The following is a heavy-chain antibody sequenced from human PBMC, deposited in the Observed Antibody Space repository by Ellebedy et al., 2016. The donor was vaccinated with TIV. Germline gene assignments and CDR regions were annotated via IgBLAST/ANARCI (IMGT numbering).Heavy chain of an antibody. CDR1: GDSIISSGYY. V-gene: IGHV4-39*07. CDR2: IYFGWIT. J-gene: IGHJ4*02. Sequence: MPSETLSLTCAVSGDSIISSGYYWGWLRQSPGKGLEWLGSIYFGWITFFNPSLKSRVTISVDTSKNQFSLNLNSVTAAETVIYYCAREVGRRNGYSYWGQGTLVTVSS. D-gene: IGHD3-22*01. CDR3: AREVGRRNGYSY.